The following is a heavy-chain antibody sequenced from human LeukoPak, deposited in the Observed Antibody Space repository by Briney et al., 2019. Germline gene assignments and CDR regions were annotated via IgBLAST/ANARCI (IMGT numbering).Heavy chain of an antibody. CDR2: IYTSGST. Sequence: PSETLSLTCTVSGGSISSYYWSWIRQPAGKGLEWIGRIYTSGSTNYNPSLKSRVTMSVDTSKNQFSLKLSSVTAADTALYYCAREASYDSSGYQGSTYDAFDIWGQGTMVTVSS. CDR3: AREASYDSSGYQGSTYDAFDI. V-gene: IGHV4-4*07. CDR1: GGSISSYY. J-gene: IGHJ3*02. D-gene: IGHD3-22*01.